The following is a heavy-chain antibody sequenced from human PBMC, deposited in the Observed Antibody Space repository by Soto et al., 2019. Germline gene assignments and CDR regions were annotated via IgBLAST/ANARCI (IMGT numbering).Heavy chain of an antibody. J-gene: IGHJ1*01. Sequence: QITLKESGPTVVKPTQTLTLTCTFSGFSLSTSGVGVGWIRQPPGKALEWLALIFWDDDKRFSPSLKSRLTITKDTSKNQVVITMTNVDPVDTATYYCADGNRYFQHWGQGTLVTVSS. CDR2: IFWDDDK. CDR1: GFSLSTSGVG. CDR3: ADGNRYFQH. V-gene: IGHV2-5*02.